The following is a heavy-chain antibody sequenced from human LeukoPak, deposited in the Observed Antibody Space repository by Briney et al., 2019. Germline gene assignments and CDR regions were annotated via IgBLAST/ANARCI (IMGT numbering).Heavy chain of an antibody. V-gene: IGHV3-9*01. Sequence: GGSLRLSCAASGFTFDDYAMHWVRQAPGKGLEWVSGISWNSGSIGYADSVKGRFTISRDNSKNTLYLQMNSLRAEDTAVYYCAKDQSWYDYVWGSYPDYWGQGTLVTVSS. CDR2: ISWNSGSI. CDR3: AKDQSWYDYVWGSYPDY. CDR1: GFTFDDYA. D-gene: IGHD3-16*01. J-gene: IGHJ4*02.